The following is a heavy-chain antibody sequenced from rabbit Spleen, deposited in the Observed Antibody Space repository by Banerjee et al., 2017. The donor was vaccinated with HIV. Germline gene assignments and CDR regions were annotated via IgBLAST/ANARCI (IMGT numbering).Heavy chain of an antibody. CDR2: IGTSSGGT. V-gene: IGHV1S45*01. J-gene: IGHJ4*01. D-gene: IGHD4-1*01. CDR1: GFDFSSTYY. Sequence: QEQLVESGGGLVQPEGSLTLTCKASGFDFSSTYYMCWVRQAPGKGLEWIGCIGTSSGGTYYASWAKGRFTISKTSTTVDLKMTSLTVADTATYFCARETSSGWGIVSFYFSLWGPGTLVTVS. CDR3: ARETSSGWGIVSFYFSL.